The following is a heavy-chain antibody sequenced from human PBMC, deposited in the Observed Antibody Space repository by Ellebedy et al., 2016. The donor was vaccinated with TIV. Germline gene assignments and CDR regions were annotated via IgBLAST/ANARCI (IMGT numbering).Heavy chain of an antibody. D-gene: IGHD6-13*01. CDR3: ARDIGSSDYVDL. Sequence: PGGSLRLSCAASGFTFSSYGMHWVRQAPGKGLEWVAVIWYDGSNKYYADSVKGRFTISRDNSKNTLYLQLNSPRAEDTAVYYCARDIGSSDYVDLWGRGTLVTVSS. V-gene: IGHV3-33*01. CDR1: GFTFSSYG. J-gene: IGHJ2*01. CDR2: IWYDGSNK.